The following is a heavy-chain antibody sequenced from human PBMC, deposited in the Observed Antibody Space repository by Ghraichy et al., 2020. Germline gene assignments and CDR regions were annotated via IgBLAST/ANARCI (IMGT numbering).Heavy chain of an antibody. CDR1: GASMSSCGYY. CDR2: IYYSGST. D-gene: IGHD2-15*01. V-gene: IGHV4-31*03. Sequence: SETLSLTCTVSGASMSSCGYYWSWSRQHPGRGLEWIGYIYYSGSTYYNPSLKSRVTISVDTSKNQFSLKLSSVTAADTAVYYCARMMCCSGSCYACDYWGQGTLVTVSS. CDR3: ARMMCCSGSCYACDY. J-gene: IGHJ4*02.